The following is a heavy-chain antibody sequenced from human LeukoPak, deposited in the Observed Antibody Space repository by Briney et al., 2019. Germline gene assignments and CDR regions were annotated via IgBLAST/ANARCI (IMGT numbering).Heavy chain of an antibody. Sequence: SETLSLTCTISGGSVSSGSYYWSWIRQPAGKGLEWIGRIYIGGSTKYNPSLKSRVTISTDTSKNQFSLKLSSVTASDTAVYYCARQRADYYYYYVDVWGEGTTVAVS. J-gene: IGHJ6*03. CDR1: GGSVSSGSYY. D-gene: IGHD5-24*01. CDR3: ARQRADYYYYYVDV. V-gene: IGHV4-61*02. CDR2: IYIGGST.